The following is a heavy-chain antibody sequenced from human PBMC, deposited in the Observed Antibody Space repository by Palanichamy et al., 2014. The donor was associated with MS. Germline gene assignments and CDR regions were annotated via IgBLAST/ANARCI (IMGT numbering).Heavy chain of an antibody. CDR2: ISYDGSNK. D-gene: IGHD3-10*01. V-gene: IGHV3-30-3*01. Sequence: QVQLVESGGGVVQPGRSLRLSCAASGFTFSSYAMHWVRQAPGKGLEWVAVISYDGSNKYYADSVKGRFTISRDNSKNTLYLQMNSLRAEDTAVYYCAREGKSYYGSGSYDYWGQGTLVTVSS. J-gene: IGHJ4*02. CDR3: AREGKSYYGSGSYDY. CDR1: GFTFSSYA.